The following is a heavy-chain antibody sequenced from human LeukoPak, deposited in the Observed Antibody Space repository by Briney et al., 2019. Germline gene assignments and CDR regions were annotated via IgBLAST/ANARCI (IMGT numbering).Heavy chain of an antibody. Sequence: PGGSLRLSCSASGFTFSSYATHWVRQAPGKGLEYVSAISSNGGSTYYADSVKGRFTISRDNSKNTLYLQMSSLRAEDTAVYYCVKDMGIAVAGFDYWGQGTLVTVSS. D-gene: IGHD6-19*01. CDR2: ISSNGGST. V-gene: IGHV3-64D*06. CDR1: GFTFSSYA. J-gene: IGHJ4*02. CDR3: VKDMGIAVAGFDY.